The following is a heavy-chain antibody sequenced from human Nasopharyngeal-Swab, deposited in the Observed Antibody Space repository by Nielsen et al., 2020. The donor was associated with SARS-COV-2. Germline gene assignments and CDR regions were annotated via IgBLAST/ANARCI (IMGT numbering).Heavy chain of an antibody. CDR3: ARDRSASWSALDV. CDR2: INPNSGGT. J-gene: IGHJ6*04. CDR1: GYSFTGYY. D-gene: IGHD6-13*01. Sequence: ASVKVSCKASGYSFTGYYLHWVRQAPGQGLEWMGWINPNSGGTNYAQKFQGWVTMTRDTSISTAYMELSRLKSDDTAMYYCARDRSASWSALDVWGKGTTVTVSS. V-gene: IGHV1-2*04.